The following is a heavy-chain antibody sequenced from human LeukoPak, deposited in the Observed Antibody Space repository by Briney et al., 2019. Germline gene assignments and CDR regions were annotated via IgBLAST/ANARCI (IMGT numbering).Heavy chain of an antibody. D-gene: IGHD3-16*01. Sequence: GESLRISCKVSGYRFTNYWINWVRQMPGKGLEWMGRIDPSDSYINYSPSFEGHVTISADKSIITSYLQWSGLKASDTAMYYCAAGGSDFDYWGQGTLVTVSS. V-gene: IGHV5-10-1*01. CDR2: IDPSDSYI. CDR1: GYRFTNYW. CDR3: AAGGSDFDY. J-gene: IGHJ4*02.